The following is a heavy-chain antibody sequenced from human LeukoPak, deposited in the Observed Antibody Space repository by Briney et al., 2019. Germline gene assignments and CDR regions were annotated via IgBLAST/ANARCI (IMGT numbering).Heavy chain of an antibody. CDR3: ARALFRYDSTSRSLHWYFDL. V-gene: IGHV4-59*01. J-gene: IGHJ2*01. Sequence: PSETLSLTCTVSGGSISSYYWSWVRQPPGKGLEWIAYIYHSESTNYNPPLKSRVTISVDTSKNQLSLELTSVTAADTAVYYCARALFRYDSTSRSLHWYFDLWGRGTLVTVSS. D-gene: IGHD3-22*01. CDR2: IYHSEST. CDR1: GGSISSYY.